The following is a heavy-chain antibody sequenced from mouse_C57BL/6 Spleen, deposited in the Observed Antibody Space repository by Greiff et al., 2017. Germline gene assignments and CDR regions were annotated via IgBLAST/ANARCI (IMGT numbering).Heavy chain of an antibody. V-gene: IGHV1-64*01. CDR1: GYTFTSYW. Sequence: QVQLQQSGAELVKPGASVKLSCKASGYTFTSYWMHWVKQRPGQGLEWIGMIHPNSGSTNYNEKFKSKATLTVDKSSSTAYMQLSSLTSEDSAVYYGAREGGFIPYAMDYWGQGTSVTVSS. J-gene: IGHJ4*01. CDR2: IHPNSGST. D-gene: IGHD1-1*01. CDR3: AREGGFIPYAMDY.